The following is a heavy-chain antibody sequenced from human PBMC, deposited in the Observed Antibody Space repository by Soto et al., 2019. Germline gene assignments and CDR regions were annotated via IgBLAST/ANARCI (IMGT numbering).Heavy chain of an antibody. CDR2: IYYSGST. CDR1: VGSISSGGYY. V-gene: IGHV4-31*11. CDR3: ARDYYDYGSSPGAFDI. J-gene: IGHJ3*02. D-gene: IGHD4-17*01. Sequence: TLSVNCAVSVGSISSGGYYWSWVLQHPGKGLEWIGYIYYSGSTYYNPSLKSRVTISVDTSKNQFSLKLSSVTAADTAVYYCARDYYDYGSSPGAFDIWGQGTMVTVSS.